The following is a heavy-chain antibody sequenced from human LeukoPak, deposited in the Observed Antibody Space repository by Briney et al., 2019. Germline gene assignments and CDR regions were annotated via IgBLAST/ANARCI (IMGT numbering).Heavy chain of an antibody. V-gene: IGHV4-61*02. J-gene: IGHJ6*03. CDR2: LSTSETT. Sequence: PSQTLSLTCTVSGDSISSGRHYWTWIRQPAGKGLEWIGRLSTSETTTYNPSLKSRVTISADTSNNQFSLKLSSVTAADTAVYYCARESRLDFWSGYYQDYYYVDVWGKGTTVTVSS. D-gene: IGHD3-3*01. CDR1: GDSISSGRHY. CDR3: ARESRLDFWSGYYQDYYYVDV.